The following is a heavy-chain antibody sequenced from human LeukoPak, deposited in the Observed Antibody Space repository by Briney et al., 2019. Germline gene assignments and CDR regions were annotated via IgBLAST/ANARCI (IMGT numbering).Heavy chain of an antibody. J-gene: IGHJ4*02. CDR3: ARAGYCSGGSCYFDY. CDR1: GFTFGNYW. CDR2: IDTDGSST. Sequence: GGSLRLSCAASGFTFGNYWMHWVRQAPGKELVWVSRIDTDGSSTSDADSVRGRVTISRDNAKNTVYLQMNSLGADDTAVYYCARAGYCSGGSCYFDYWGQGTQVIVSS. D-gene: IGHD2-15*01. V-gene: IGHV3-74*01.